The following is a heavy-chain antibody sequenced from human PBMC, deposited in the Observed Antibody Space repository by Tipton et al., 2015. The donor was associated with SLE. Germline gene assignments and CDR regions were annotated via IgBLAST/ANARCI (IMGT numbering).Heavy chain of an antibody. Sequence: RSLRLSCAASGFTFDDYAMHWVRQAPGKGLEWVSSISWHSGSIAYAESVKGRFTISRDNAKNSLYLEMNSLRAEDSALYYCAKSTLLYWFYGIDVWGQGTTVTVSS. D-gene: IGHD2-8*02. CDR2: ISWHSGSI. J-gene: IGHJ6*02. CDR3: AKSTLLYWFYGIDV. CDR1: GFTFDDYA. V-gene: IGHV3-9*01.